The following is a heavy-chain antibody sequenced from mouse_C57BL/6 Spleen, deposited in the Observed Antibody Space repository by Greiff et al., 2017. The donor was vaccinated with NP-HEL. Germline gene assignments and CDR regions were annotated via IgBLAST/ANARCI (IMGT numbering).Heavy chain of an antibody. V-gene: IGHV10-1*01. CDR1: GFSFNTYA. J-gene: IGHJ2*01. CDR3: VRQGSNYVFDY. D-gene: IGHD2-5*01. CDR2: IRSKSNNYAT. Sequence: EADGGLVQPKGSLKLSCAASGFSFNTYAMNWVRQAPGKGLEWVARIRSKSNNYATYYADSVKDRFTISRDDSESMLYLQMNNLKTEDTAMYYCVRQGSNYVFDYWGQGTTLTVSS.